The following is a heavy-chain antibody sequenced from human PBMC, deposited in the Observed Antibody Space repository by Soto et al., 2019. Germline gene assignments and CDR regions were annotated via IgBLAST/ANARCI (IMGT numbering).Heavy chain of an antibody. D-gene: IGHD3-16*02. CDR2: IYHSGST. V-gene: IGHV4-38-2*01. CDR1: GYSISSGYY. CDR3: ARVFAATYDYVWGSYRYYYYYGMDV. J-gene: IGHJ6*02. Sequence: NPSETLSLTCAVSGYSISSGYYWGWIRQPPGKGLEWIGSIYHSGSTYYNPSLRSRVTISVDTSKNQFSLKLSSVTAADTAVYYCARVFAATYDYVWGSYRYYYYYGMDVWGQGTTVTVSS.